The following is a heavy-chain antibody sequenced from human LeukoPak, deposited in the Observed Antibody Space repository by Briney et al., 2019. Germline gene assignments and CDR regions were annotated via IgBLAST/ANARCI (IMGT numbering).Heavy chain of an antibody. CDR2: IYTSGST. V-gene: IGHV4-4*09. J-gene: IGHJ5*02. Sequence: PSETLSLTCTVSGGSISSYYWSWLRQPPGKGLEWIGYIYTSGSTNYNPSLKSRVTISVDTSKNQFSLKLSSVTAADTAVYYCARLPAAPGWFDPWGQGTLVTVSS. CDR1: GGSISSYY. D-gene: IGHD2-2*01. CDR3: ARLPAAPGWFDP.